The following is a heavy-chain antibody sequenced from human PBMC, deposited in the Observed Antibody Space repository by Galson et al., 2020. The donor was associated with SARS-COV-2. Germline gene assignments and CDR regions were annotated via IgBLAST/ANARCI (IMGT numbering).Heavy chain of an antibody. D-gene: IGHD6-19*01. CDR1: GYSFTSYW. CDR2: IYPGDSDT. J-gene: IGHJ4*02. Sequence: GESLKISCKGSGYSFTSYWIGWVRQMPGKGLEWMGIIYPGDSDTRYSPSFQGQVTISADKSISTAYLQWSSLKASDTAMYYCARFLVSSGGRVYYFDYWGQGTLVTVSS. CDR3: ARFLVSSGGRVYYFDY. V-gene: IGHV5-51*01.